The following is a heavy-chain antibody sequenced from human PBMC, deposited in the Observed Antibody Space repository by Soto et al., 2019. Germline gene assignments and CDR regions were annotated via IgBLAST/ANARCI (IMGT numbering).Heavy chain of an antibody. CDR2: IIPIFGTA. CDR3: AIEYSSSPPYYPIGY. J-gene: IGHJ4*02. Sequence: SVKVSCKASGGTFSSYSISWVRQAPGQGLEWMGGIIPIFGTANYAQKFQGRVTITADESTSTAYMELSSLRSEDTAVYYCAIEYSSSPPYYPIGYWGQGTLVTVPQ. CDR1: GGTFSSYS. V-gene: IGHV1-69*13. D-gene: IGHD6-6*01.